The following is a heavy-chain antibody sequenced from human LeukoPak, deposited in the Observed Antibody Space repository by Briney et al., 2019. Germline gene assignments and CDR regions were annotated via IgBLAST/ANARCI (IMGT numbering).Heavy chain of an antibody. CDR1: GLTFSSYW. D-gene: IGHD3-22*01. Sequence: GGSLGLSCAASGLTFSSYWMTWVRQAPGKGLEWVANIKEDGSRKNYMDSAKGRFTISRDNTKNSLYLQMNSLRAEDTAVYYCATPLDYYDSSGYHQGGDWGQGTLVTVSS. V-gene: IGHV3-7*03. CDR3: ATPLDYYDSSGYHQGGD. CDR2: IKEDGSRK. J-gene: IGHJ4*02.